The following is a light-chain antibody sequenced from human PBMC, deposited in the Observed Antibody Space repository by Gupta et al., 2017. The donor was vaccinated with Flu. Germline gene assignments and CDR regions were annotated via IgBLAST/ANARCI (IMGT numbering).Light chain of an antibody. CDR2: YDD. V-gene: IGLV1-36*01. J-gene: IGLJ3*02. CDR1: SSNIGNNA. Sequence: QSVLTQPPSVSDAPRQRVTISCSGSSSNIGNNAVNWYQQLPGKAPKLLIYYDDLRPSGVADRFSGAKYGTSAALAISGLQAEDEADYYCAAWDDSRNGWVFGGGTKLTVL. CDR3: AAWDDSRNGWV.